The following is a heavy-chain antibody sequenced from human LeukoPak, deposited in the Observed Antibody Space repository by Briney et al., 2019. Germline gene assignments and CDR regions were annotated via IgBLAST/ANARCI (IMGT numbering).Heavy chain of an antibody. J-gene: IGHJ6*03. CDR1: GFTFSSTW. CDR2: INSDGSST. CDR3: ARVGPWVNPDYYYYYMDV. V-gene: IGHV3-74*01. Sequence: GGSLRLSCTASGFTFSSTWMHWVRQAPGKGLVWVSRINSDGSSTIYADSVKGRFTISRDNAKNSLYLQMNSLRAEDTAVYYCARVGPWVNPDYYYYYMDVWGKGTTVTVSS. D-gene: IGHD1-14*01.